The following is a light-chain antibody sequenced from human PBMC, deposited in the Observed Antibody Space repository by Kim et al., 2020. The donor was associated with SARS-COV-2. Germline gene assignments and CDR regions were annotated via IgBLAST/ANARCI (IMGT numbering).Light chain of an antibody. CDR2: AAS. V-gene: IGKV1-16*01. CDR1: QDIANN. J-gene: IGKJ1*01. Sequence: ASVGDRVIITCRASQDIANNVAWFQQKPGKAPKSLIYAASSLESGVPSRFSGSGSGTDFILTISSLQPEDYATYYCQQYDGYPRTFGQGTKVDIK. CDR3: QQYDGYPRT.